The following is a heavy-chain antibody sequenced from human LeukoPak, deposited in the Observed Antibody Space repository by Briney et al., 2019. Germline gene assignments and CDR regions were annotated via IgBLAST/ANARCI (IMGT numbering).Heavy chain of an antibody. CDR2: ISSSSSTI. CDR3: ARDLPNLY. J-gene: IGHJ4*02. V-gene: IGHV3-48*01. Sequence: PGGSLRLSCAASGFTFSSYEMNWVRQAPGKGLEWVSYISSSSSTIYYADSVKGRFTISRDNAKNSLYLQMNSLRAEDTAVYYCARDLPNLYWGQGTLVTVSS. CDR1: GFTFSSYE. D-gene: IGHD1-14*01.